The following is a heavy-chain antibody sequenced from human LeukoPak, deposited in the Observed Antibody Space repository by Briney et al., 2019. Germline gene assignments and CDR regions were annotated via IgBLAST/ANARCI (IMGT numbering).Heavy chain of an antibody. V-gene: IGHV3-9*01. J-gene: IGHJ6*04. CDR2: ISWNSGSI. D-gene: IGHD3-10*02. CDR3: AELGITMIGGV. CDR1: GFTFDDYA. Sequence: GGSLRLSCAASGFTFDDYAMHWVRHAPGKGLEWVSGISWNSGSIYYADSVKGRFTISRDNAKNSLYLQMNSLRAEDTAVYYCAELGITMIGGVWGKGTTVTISS.